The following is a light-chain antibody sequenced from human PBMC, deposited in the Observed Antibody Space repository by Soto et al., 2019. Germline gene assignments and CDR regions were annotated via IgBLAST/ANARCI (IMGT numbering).Light chain of an antibody. V-gene: IGKV3-15*01. CDR2: GAS. CDR3: QQYSNWPYT. J-gene: IGKJ2*01. CDR1: QSVSSK. Sequence: EIVMTQSPATLSLSPGERVTLSCRASQSVSSKLAWYQQKPGQAPRLLIYGASIRATDIPARFSGSGSGTEFTLTISRLQSEDFAIFYCQQYSNWPYTFG.